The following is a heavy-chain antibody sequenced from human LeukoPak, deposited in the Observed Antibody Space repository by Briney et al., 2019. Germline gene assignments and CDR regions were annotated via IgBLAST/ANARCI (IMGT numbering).Heavy chain of an antibody. D-gene: IGHD4-23*01. V-gene: IGHV1-24*01. CDR2: FDPEDGET. J-gene: IGHJ4*02. CDR3: APYFYGGLPH. CDR1: GFTFSSYA. Sequence: PGGSLRLSCAASGFTFSSYAMHWVRQAPGKGLEWMGGFDPEDGETIYAQKFQGRVTMTEDTSTDTAYMELSSLRSEDTAVYYCAPYFYGGLPHWGQGTLVTVSS.